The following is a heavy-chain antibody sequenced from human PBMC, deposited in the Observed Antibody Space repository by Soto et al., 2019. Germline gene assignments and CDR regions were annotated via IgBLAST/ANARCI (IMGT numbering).Heavy chain of an antibody. J-gene: IGHJ5*02. Sequence: QVQLVQSGAEVKKPGASVKVSCKASGYTFTSYGISWVRQAPGQGLEWMGWISAYNGNTNYAQKLQGRVTMTTDTTQNTHNKELKSLRSDDTPVYYCPKGSPTRYDCRSGPGNWFDPWGQGTLVTRSS. D-gene: IGHD3-3*01. CDR2: ISAYNGNT. CDR1: GYTFTSYG. V-gene: IGHV1-18*01. CDR3: PKGSPTRYDCRSGPGNWFDP.